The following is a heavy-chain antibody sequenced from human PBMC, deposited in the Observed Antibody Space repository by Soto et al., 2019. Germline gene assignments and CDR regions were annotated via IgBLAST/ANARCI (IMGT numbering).Heavy chain of an antibody. V-gene: IGHV1-18*01. CDR3: GRASSATYYFDGPGYLFDS. J-gene: IGHJ4*02. CDR2: ISGHNGNT. CDR1: GYMFGSYG. D-gene: IGHD3-9*01. Sequence: ASVKVSCKASGYMFGSYGVSWIRQAPGQGLEWMGWISGHNGNTNSAHKFQGRVTMTTDTSTGTVDMDLRSLRSDDTAVYYCGRASSATYYFDGPGYLFDSWGQGTLVTVSS.